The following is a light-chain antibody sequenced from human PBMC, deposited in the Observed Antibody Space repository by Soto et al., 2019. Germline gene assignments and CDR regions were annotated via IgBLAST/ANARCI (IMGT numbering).Light chain of an antibody. CDR1: SSNIGNNY. V-gene: IGLV1-51*02. J-gene: IGLJ2*01. CDR2: EDN. CDR3: GTWDNSLSAGV. Sequence: QSVLTQPPSVSAAPGQKVTISCSGSSSNIGNNYVSWYQQLPRTAPKLLIYEDNKRPSGIPDRFSGSKSGASATLGITGLQTGDEADYYCGTWDNSLSAGVFGGGTKVTVL.